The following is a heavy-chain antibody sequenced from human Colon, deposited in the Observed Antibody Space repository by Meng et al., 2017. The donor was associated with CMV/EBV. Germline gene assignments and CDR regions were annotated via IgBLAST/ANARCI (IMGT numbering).Heavy chain of an antibody. CDR2: INKDGGSI. J-gene: IGHJ4*02. CDR3: ARDVFDTSSYDY. V-gene: IGHV3-74*01. Sequence: GSLKISCTGSGFTFRSYWMHWVRQVPGKGLVWVSRINKDGGSITYADFVEGRFTISRDNAKNTLYLQMNSLGVEDTAVYYCARDVFDTSSYDYWGQGALVTVSS. CDR1: GFTFRSYW. D-gene: IGHD2-2*01.